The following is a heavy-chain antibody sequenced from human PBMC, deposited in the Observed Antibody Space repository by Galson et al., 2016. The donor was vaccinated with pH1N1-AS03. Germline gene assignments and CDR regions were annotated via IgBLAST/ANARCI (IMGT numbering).Heavy chain of an antibody. V-gene: IGHV6-1*01. CDR3: ARAAGRNGATCHATCESFEF. Sequence: CAISGDSVSSNSAAWNWIRQSPSRGLEWLGRTYCRSRCYYDYAVSVKSRITIESDTSKNQFSLQLNSVTSEDTAVYYCARAAGRNGATCHATCESFEFWGQGTKVTVSS. J-gene: IGHJ3*01. CDR2: TYCRSRCYY. D-gene: IGHD3-10*01. CDR1: GDSVSSNSAA.